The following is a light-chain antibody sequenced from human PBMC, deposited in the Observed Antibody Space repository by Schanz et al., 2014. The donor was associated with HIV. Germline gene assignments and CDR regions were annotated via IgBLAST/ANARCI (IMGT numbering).Light chain of an antibody. Sequence: QSVLTQAPSASGTPGQRVTISCTGSSSNIGAGYDVHWYLQLPGTAPKLLIYDNINRPSGVPDRFSGSKSGTSVSLAISGLQAEDEADYYCQSYDSSLRASVFGGGTKVTVL. CDR2: DNI. V-gene: IGLV1-40*01. CDR1: SSNIGAGYD. CDR3: QSYDSSLRASV. J-gene: IGLJ3*02.